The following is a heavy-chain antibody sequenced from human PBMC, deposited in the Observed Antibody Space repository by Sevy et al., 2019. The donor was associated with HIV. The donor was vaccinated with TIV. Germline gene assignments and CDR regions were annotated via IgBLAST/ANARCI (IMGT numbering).Heavy chain of an antibody. D-gene: IGHD6-19*01. V-gene: IGHV3-66*02. CDR3: VSLFLSYRSGWSYFDY. Sequence: WGSLRLSCAISGFTVNDKYIIWVRQAPGKGLEWVSVIFSSGSTYYADSAKGRFTISRDNSKNTVDLQINSVRAEDTTVYYCVSLFLSYRSGWSYFDYWGQGTLVTVSS. CDR1: GFTVNDKY. J-gene: IGHJ4*02. CDR2: IFSSGST.